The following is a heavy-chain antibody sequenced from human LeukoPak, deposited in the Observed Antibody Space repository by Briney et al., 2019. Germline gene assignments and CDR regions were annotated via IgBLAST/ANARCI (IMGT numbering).Heavy chain of an antibody. CDR3: ARDQDIVVVTALDY. V-gene: IGHV1-8*01. J-gene: IGHJ4*02. CDR1: GYTFTSYD. CDR2: MNPNRGDT. Sequence: GASVKVSCKASGYTFTSYDIHWVRQATGQGLEWMGRMNPNRGDTDYAQKFQGRVTMTRDTSISTAYMELSSLRSEDTAVYYCARDQDIVVVTALDYWGQGTLVTVSS. D-gene: IGHD2-21*02.